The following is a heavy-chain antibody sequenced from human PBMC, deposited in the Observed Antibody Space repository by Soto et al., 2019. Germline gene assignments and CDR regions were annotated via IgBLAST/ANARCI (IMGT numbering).Heavy chain of an antibody. D-gene: IGHD3-3*01. CDR2: ISAYNGNT. Sequence: ASVKVSCKASGYTFTSYGISWVRQAPGQGLEWMGWISAYNGNTNYAQKLQGRVTMTTDTSTSTAYMELRSLRSDDTAVYYCARWKAYYDFWSGYYPPFDPWGQGTLVTVS. CDR1: GYTFTSYG. J-gene: IGHJ5*02. CDR3: ARWKAYYDFWSGYYPPFDP. V-gene: IGHV1-18*01.